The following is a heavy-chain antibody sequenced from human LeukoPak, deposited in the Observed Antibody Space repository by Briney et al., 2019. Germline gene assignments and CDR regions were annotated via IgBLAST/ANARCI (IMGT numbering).Heavy chain of an antibody. CDR3: AKDNGSPSLVVVLVATAPDY. V-gene: IGHV3-30*18. CDR1: GFDFSAFG. Sequence: GGSLRLSCAASGFDFSAFGMNWVRQAPGKGLEWGAVISYDGSQKYYADSVKGRFTISRDNSKNTVYLQVNSLSAEDTAVYYCAKDNGSPSLVVVLVATAPDYWGQGTLVTVSS. J-gene: IGHJ4*02. CDR2: ISYDGSQK. D-gene: IGHD2-15*01.